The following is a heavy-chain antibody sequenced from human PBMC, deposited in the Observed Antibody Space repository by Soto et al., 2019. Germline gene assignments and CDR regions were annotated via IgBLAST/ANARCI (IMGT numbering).Heavy chain of an antibody. Sequence: SLRLSCAASGFIFSSYSMNWVRQAPGKGLEWVSSISSGSSYKYNADSVKGRFIISRDNAKNSLYLQMNSLRAEDTAVYYCARPTNGNYANYYGMDVWGQGTTVTVSS. CDR3: ARPTNGNYANYYGMDV. D-gene: IGHD4-17*01. V-gene: IGHV3-21*01. CDR2: ISSGSSYK. J-gene: IGHJ6*02. CDR1: GFIFSSYS.